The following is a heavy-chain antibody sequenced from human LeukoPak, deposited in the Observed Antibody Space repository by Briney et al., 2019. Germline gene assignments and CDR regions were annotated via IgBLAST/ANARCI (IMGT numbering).Heavy chain of an antibody. J-gene: IGHJ4*02. CDR2: IALDGSNK. Sequence: PGRSERLACAASGFTFSSYGIHWVRLDPGKGLGWLVLIALDGSNKYYADSVKGRFTIARDNSKNTLYLEMNRLRAEDTAVYYCAKLFSGCYSTGFDYWGQGTLVTVSS. CDR3: AKLFSGCYSTGFDY. V-gene: IGHV3-30*18. CDR1: GFTFSSYG. D-gene: IGHD3-10*02.